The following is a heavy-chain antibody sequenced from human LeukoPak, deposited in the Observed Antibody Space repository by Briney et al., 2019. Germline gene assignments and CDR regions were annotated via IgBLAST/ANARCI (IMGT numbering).Heavy chain of an antibody. J-gene: IGHJ3*02. Sequence: ASVKVSCKASGGTFSSYAISWVRQAPGQGLEWMGRIIPILGIANYAQKFQGRVTITADKSTSTAYMELSSLRSDDTAVYYCARDVGYYDAFDIWGQGTMVTVSS. CDR2: IIPILGIA. D-gene: IGHD3-22*01. CDR3: ARDVGYYDAFDI. CDR1: GGTFSSYA. V-gene: IGHV1-69*04.